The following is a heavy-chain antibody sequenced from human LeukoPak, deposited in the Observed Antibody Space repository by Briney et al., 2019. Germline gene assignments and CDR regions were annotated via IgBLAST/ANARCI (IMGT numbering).Heavy chain of an antibody. CDR2: INHSGST. CDR1: GGSFSGYY. D-gene: IGHD3-16*01. Sequence: SETLSLTCAVYGGSFSGYYWSWIRQPPGKGLEWIGEINHSGSTNYNPSLKSRVTISVDTSKNQFSLKLSSVTAADTAVYYCARYYGNLGALDYWGQGTLVTVSS. J-gene: IGHJ4*02. V-gene: IGHV4-34*01. CDR3: ARYYGNLGALDY.